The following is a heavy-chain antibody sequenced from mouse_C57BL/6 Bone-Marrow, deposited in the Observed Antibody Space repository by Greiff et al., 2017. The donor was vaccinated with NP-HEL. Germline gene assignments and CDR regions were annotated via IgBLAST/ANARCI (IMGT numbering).Heavy chain of an antibody. Sequence: ESGPGLAKPSQTLSLTCSVTGYSITSDYWNWIRKFPGNKLEYMGYISYSGSTYYNPSLKSRISITRDTSKNQYYLQLNSVTTEDTATYYCARDRITTVVATDWYFDVWGTGTTVTVSS. CDR1: GYSITSDY. D-gene: IGHD1-1*01. CDR2: ISYSGST. CDR3: ARDRITTVVATDWYFDV. V-gene: IGHV3-8*01. J-gene: IGHJ1*03.